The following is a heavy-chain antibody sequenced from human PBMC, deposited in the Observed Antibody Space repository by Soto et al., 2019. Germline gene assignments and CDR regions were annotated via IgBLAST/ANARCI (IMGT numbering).Heavy chain of an antibody. CDR1: GFSLSGCS. Sequence: EVQLVESGGGLVQRGGSLRLSCAASGFSLSGCSMHLVRQAPGKGLVWVSGIDNAGTDSTYADSVKGRFTSSRDISKNMLYLQMNSLSVEDTAVYYCARGWFVPDVWGKGTTVTVSS. J-gene: IGHJ6*04. CDR2: IDNAGTDS. V-gene: IGHV3-74*01. D-gene: IGHD3-10*01. CDR3: ARGWFVPDV.